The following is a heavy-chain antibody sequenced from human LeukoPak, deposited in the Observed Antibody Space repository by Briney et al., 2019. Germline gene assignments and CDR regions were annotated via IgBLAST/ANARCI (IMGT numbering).Heavy chain of an antibody. CDR3: AKCGGGIYCSSTSCXGPDY. CDR2: ISGSGGST. CDR1: GFTFSSYA. D-gene: IGHD2-2*01. V-gene: IGHV3-23*01. J-gene: IGHJ4*02. Sequence: PGGSLRLSCAASGFTFSSYAMSWVRQAPGKGLEWVSAISGSGGSTYYADSVKGRFTISRDNSKNTLYLQMNSLRAEDTAVYYCAKCGGGIYCSSTSCXGPDYWGQGTLVTVSS.